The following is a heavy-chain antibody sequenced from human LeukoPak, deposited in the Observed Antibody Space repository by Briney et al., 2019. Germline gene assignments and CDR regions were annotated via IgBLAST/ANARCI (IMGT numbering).Heavy chain of an antibody. V-gene: IGHV3-7*03. Sequence: PGGSLRLSCAASGFTFSSYWMNWARQAPGKGLEWVASINHNGNVNYYVDSVKGRFTISRDNAKNSLYLQMSNLRAEDTAVYYCARVYFYGLDVWGQGTTVTVSS. CDR3: ARVYFYGLDV. J-gene: IGHJ6*02. CDR2: INHNGNVN. CDR1: GFTFSSYW.